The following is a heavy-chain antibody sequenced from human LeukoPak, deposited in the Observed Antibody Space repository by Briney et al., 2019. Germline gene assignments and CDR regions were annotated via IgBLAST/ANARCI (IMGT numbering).Heavy chain of an antibody. V-gene: IGHV1-69*13. CDR3: ARAGYEVTTDRGSYYYYGMDV. CDR1: GGTFNNYA. CDR2: IIPIFGTA. D-gene: IGHD3-3*01. Sequence: SVKVSCKASGGTFNNYAISWVRQAPGQGLEWMGGIIPIFGTAKYAQKFQGRVTITADESTSTAYMELSSLRSEDTAVYYCARAGYEVTTDRGSYYYYGMDVWGQGTTVTVSS. J-gene: IGHJ6*02.